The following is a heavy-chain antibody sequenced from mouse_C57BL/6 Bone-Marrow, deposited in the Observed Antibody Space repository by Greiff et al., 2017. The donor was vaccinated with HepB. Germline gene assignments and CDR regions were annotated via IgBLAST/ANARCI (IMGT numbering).Heavy chain of an antibody. Sequence: VQLVESGAELARPGASVKLSCKASGYTFTSYGISWVKQSTGQGLEWIGEIYPRSGNTYYNEKFKGKATLTADKSSSTAYMELRSLTSEDSAFYFCARVYSNYLACFADWGQGTLVTVSA. CDR2: IYPRSGNT. V-gene: IGHV1-81*01. CDR1: GYTFTSYG. CDR3: ARVYSNYLACFAD. J-gene: IGHJ3*01. D-gene: IGHD2-5*01.